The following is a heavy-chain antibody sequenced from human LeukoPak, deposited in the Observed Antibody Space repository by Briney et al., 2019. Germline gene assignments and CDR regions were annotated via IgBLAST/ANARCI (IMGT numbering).Heavy chain of an antibody. CDR1: GGSISSYY. J-gene: IGHJ4*02. CDR2: IYYSGTT. V-gene: IGHV4-59*01. CDR3: ARVGVDYSGNVIKYYFDY. Sequence: MSSETLSLTCTVSGGSISSYYWSWIRQPPGKGLEWIGYIYYSGTTNYNPSLKSRVIISVDTSKNQFSLKLSPMIAADTAVYYCARVGVDYSGNVIKYYFDYWGQGTLVTVSS. D-gene: IGHD4-23*01.